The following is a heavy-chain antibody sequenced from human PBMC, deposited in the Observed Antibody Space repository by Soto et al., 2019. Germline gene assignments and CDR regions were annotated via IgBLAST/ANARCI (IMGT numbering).Heavy chain of an antibody. CDR2: ISGSGGST. D-gene: IGHD3-16*01. V-gene: IGHV3-23*01. J-gene: IGHJ4*02. CDR1: GFTFSSYA. CDR3: AKIRRGTRARWGQFDY. Sequence: EVQLLESGGGLVQPGGSLRLSCAASGFTFSSYAMSWVRQAPGKGLEWVSAISGSGGSTYYADSVKGRFTISRDNSKNTLYLQMNSLRAEDTAVYYCAKIRRGTRARWGQFDYWGQGTLVTVSS.